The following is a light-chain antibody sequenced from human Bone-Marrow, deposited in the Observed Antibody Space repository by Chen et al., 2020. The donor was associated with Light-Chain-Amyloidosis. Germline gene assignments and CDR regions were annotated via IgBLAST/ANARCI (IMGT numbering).Light chain of an antibody. J-gene: IGLJ3*02. V-gene: IGLV2-23*01. CDR3: SSFAAGSTWV. CDR1: NNDVGGHAF. Sequence: QSALTQPASVSGFPGQSITISCTGTNNDVGGHAFVSWYQRHPGKAPKFLIYEDTERASGVSNRFSGSKSGNTASLTISGLQVEDEADYYCSSFAAGSTWVFGGGTSLTVL. CDR2: EDT.